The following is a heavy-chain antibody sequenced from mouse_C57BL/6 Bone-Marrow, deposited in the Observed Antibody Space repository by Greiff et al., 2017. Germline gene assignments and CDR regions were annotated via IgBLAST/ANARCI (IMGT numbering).Heavy chain of an antibody. CDR2: IDPETGGT. J-gene: IGHJ4*01. D-gene: IGHD1-1*01. CDR3: QGTTVVATDYYAMDY. Sequence: VKLQESGAELVRPGASVTLSCKASGYTFTDYEMHWVKQTPVHGLEWIGAIDPETGGTAYNQKFKGKAILTADKSSSTAYMELRSLTSEDSAVYYCQGTTVVATDYYAMDYWGQGTSVTVSS. CDR1: GYTFTDYE. V-gene: IGHV1-15*01.